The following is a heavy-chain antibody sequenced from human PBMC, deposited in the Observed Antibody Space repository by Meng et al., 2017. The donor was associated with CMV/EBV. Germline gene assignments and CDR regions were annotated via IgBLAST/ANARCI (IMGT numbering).Heavy chain of an antibody. CDR3: ARAQDVLRFLEWAYGMDV. CDR2: LIPILGIA. J-gene: IGHJ6*02. CDR1: FSSYT. D-gene: IGHD3-3*01. V-gene: IGHV1-69*02. Sequence: FSSYTISWVRQAPGQGLEWMGRLIPILGIANYAQKFQGRVTITADKSTSTAYMELSSLRSEDTAVYYCARAQDVLRFLEWAYGMDVWGQGTTVTVSS.